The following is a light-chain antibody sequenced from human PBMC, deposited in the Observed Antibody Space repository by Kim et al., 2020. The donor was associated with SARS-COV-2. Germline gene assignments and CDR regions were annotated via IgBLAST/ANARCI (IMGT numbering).Light chain of an antibody. CDR2: DTS. Sequence: EIVLTQSPGTLSLSPGERATLSCRASQSVSSSYLAWYQHKPGQAPRLLIYDTSSRATGIPDRFSGSGSGTDFTLTINRLEPEDFAVYYCQLYGNSPPWTFGQGTKVDIK. J-gene: IGKJ1*01. V-gene: IGKV3-20*01. CDR1: QSVSSSY. CDR3: QLYGNSPPWT.